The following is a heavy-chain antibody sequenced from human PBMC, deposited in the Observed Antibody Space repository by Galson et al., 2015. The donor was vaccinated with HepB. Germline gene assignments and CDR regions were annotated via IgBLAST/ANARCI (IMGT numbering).Heavy chain of an antibody. CDR2: ISTSGSYI. Sequence: SLRLSCAASGFTYSRYSLNWVRQAPGKGLEWVSSISTSGSYISYADSVKGRFTISRDNAKNSLSLQMDSLRAEDTAVYYCARDQGYCSGTSCPNWFDSWGEVTLGTVAS. D-gene: IGHD2-2*01. CDR1: GFTYSRYS. V-gene: IGHV3-21*01. J-gene: IGHJ5*01. CDR3: ARDQGYCSGTSCPNWFDS.